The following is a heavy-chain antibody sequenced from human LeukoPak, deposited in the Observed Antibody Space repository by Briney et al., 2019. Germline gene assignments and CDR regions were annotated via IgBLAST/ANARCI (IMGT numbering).Heavy chain of an antibody. V-gene: IGHV4-39*07. D-gene: IGHD3-9*01. CDR2: IYYSGST. Sequence: SETLSLTCTVSGGSISSSSYYWGWIRQPPGKGLEWIGSIYYSGSTYYNPSLKSRVTISADTSKNQFSLKLSSVTAADTAVYYCARGHPHVLRYFDWLPSFDYWGQGTLVTVSS. CDR3: ARGHPHVLRYFDWLPSFDY. CDR1: GGSISSSSYY. J-gene: IGHJ4*02.